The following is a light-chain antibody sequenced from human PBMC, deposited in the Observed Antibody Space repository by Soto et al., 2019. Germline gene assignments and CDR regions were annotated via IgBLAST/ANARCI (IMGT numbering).Light chain of an antibody. CDR3: QQYNNCPYT. J-gene: IGKJ2*01. Sequence: EIVMTQSPATLSVSPGERATLSCRASQSVSSNLAWYQQKPGQAPRLLIYDASTRATGIPARFSGSGSGTEFTLTISSLQSEDFAVYYCQQYNNCPYTFGQGTKLEIK. CDR1: QSVSSN. V-gene: IGKV3-15*01. CDR2: DAS.